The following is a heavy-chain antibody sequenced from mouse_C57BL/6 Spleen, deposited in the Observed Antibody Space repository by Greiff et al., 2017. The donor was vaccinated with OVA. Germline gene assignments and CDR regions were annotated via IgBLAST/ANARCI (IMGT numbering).Heavy chain of an antibody. Sequence: ESGPELVKPGASVKISCKASGYAFSSSWMNWVKQRPGKGLEWIGRIYPGDGDTNYNGKFKGKATLTADKSSSTAYMQLSSLTSEDSAVYFCANNYYGSSYGRYFDVWGTGTTVTVSS. D-gene: IGHD1-1*01. CDR3: ANNYYGSSYGRYFDV. CDR1: GYAFSSSW. CDR2: IYPGDGDT. V-gene: IGHV1-82*01. J-gene: IGHJ1*03.